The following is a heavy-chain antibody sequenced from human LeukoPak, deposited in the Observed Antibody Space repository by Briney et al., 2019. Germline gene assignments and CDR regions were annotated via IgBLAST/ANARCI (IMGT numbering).Heavy chain of an antibody. Sequence: ASVKVSCKASGYTFTSYAMHWVRQAPGQRLEWMGWINAGNGNTKYSQKFQGRVTITRGTSASTAYMELSSLRSEDTAVYYCARTYYYDSSGYYYDRPYFDYWGQGTLVTVSS. CDR2: INAGNGNT. D-gene: IGHD3-22*01. V-gene: IGHV1-3*01. CDR1: GYTFTSYA. J-gene: IGHJ4*02. CDR3: ARTYYYDSSGYYYDRPYFDY.